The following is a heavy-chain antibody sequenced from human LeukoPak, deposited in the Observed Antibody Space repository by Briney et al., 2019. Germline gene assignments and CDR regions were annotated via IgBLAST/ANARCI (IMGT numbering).Heavy chain of an antibody. J-gene: IGHJ3*02. CDR3: ARDLMYDSSGSGAFDI. CDR1: GGSISSYY. D-gene: IGHD3-22*01. V-gene: IGHV4-59*01. CDR2: IYYSGST. Sequence: PSETLSLTCTVSGGSISSYYWSWIRQPPGKGLEWIGYIYYSGSTNYNPSLKSRVTISVDTSKNQFSLKLSSVTAADTAVYYCARDLMYDSSGSGAFDIWGQGTMVTVSS.